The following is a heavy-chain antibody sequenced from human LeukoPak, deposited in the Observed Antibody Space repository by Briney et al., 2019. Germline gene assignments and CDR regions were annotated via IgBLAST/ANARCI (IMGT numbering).Heavy chain of an antibody. CDR2: FKSKADGGTI. J-gene: IGHJ4*02. CDR1: GFTFSNAW. V-gene: IGHV3-15*01. Sequence: PGGSLRLSCATSGFTFSNAWMTWVRQAPGKGLEWVGRFKSKADGGTINYAAPVKGRFTISRDDSKNTLYLQMNSLKTEDTAVYCCTSGLRVAAAASVGTPPSRASAYYWGQGTLVTVSS. D-gene: IGHD6-13*01. CDR3: TSGLRVAAAASVGTPPSRASAYY.